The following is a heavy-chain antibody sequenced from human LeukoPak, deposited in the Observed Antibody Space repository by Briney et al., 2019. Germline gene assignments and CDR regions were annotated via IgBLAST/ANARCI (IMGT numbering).Heavy chain of an antibody. V-gene: IGHV5-51*01. CDR3: ARPGTYSSGWYDY. CDR2: IYPGDSDT. CDR1: GYSFTTYW. D-gene: IGHD6-19*01. J-gene: IGHJ4*02. Sequence: GESLKISCRGSGYSFTTYWIAWVRQMPGKGLEWMGIIYPGDSDTRYSPSFQGQVTISADKSISTAYLQWSSLKASDTAMYYCARPGTYSSGWYDYWGQGTLVTVSS.